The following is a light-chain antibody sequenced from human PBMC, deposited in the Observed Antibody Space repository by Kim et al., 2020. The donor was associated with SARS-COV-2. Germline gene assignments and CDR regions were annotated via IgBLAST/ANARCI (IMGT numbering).Light chain of an antibody. CDR2: AAS. Sequence: SVGDRVTITCRASQSISSYLNWYQQKPEKAPKLLIYAASSLQSGVPSRFSGSGSGTDFTLTISSLQPEDFATYYCQQSYSTPPMYTFGQGTKLEI. V-gene: IGKV1-39*01. CDR1: QSISSY. CDR3: QQSYSTPPMYT. J-gene: IGKJ2*01.